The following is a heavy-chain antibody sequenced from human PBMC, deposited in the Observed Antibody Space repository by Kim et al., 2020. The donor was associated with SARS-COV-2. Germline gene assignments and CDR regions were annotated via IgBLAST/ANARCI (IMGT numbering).Heavy chain of an antibody. D-gene: IGHD3-9*01. Sequence: TGRFTISRDNAKNSLYLQMNSLRAEDTAVYYCARESVTGSLLLWSYGMDVWGQGTTVTVSS. CDR3: ARESVTGSLLLWSYGMDV. J-gene: IGHJ6*02. V-gene: IGHV3-48*03.